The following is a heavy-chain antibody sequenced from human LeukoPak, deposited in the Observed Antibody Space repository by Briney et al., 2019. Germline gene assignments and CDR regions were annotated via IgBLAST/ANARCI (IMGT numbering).Heavy chain of an antibody. CDR1: GYTFTSYG. CDR2: ISAYNGNT. CDR3: ARARCSSNSCYEDYYYGMDV. J-gene: IGHJ6*02. V-gene: IGHV1-18*01. D-gene: IGHD2-2*01. Sequence: GASVKVSCKASGYTFTSYGISWVRQAPGQGLEWMGWISAYNGNTNYAQKLQGRVTMTTDTSTSTAYMELRSLRSDDTAVYYCARARCSSNSCYEDYYYGMDVWGQGTTVTVSS.